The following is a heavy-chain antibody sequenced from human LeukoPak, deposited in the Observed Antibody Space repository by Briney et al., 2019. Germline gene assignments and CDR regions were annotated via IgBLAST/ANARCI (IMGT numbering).Heavy chain of an antibody. CDR3: ARLGLSGSYSGAFDI. V-gene: IGHV4-30-2*01. CDR1: GGSISSGGYY. D-gene: IGHD1-26*01. Sequence: SETLSLTCTVSGGSISSGGYYWSWIRQPPGKGLEWIGYIYHSGSTYYNPSLKSRVTISVDRSKNQFSLKLSSVTAADTAVYYCARLGLSGSYSGAFDIWGQGTMVTVSS. CDR2: IYHSGST. J-gene: IGHJ3*02.